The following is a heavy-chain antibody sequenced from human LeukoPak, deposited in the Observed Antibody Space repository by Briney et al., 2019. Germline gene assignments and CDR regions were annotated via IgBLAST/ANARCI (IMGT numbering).Heavy chain of an antibody. CDR2: INPNSGGT. V-gene: IGHV1-2*02. CDR3: ARVAYSYGYGGYYYYMDV. CDR1: GYTFTSYA. D-gene: IGHD5-18*01. Sequence: ASVKVSCKASGYTFTSYAMNWVRQAPGQGLEWMGWINPNSGGTNYAQKFQGRVTMTRDTSISTAYMELSRLRSDDTAVYYCARVAYSYGYGGYYYYMDVWGKGTTVTVSS. J-gene: IGHJ6*03.